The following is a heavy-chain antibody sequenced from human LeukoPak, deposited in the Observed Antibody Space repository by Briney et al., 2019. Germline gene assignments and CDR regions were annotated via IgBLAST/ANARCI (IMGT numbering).Heavy chain of an antibody. V-gene: IGHV3-23*01. D-gene: IGHD3-10*01. CDR2: ISASGSST. CDR3: AKRYDSGTFDY. Sequence: GGSLRLSCAASRFTFSNYVMNWVRQAPGKGLEWVSTISASGSSTYYADSVKGRFTISRYNSKNTLYLKRTILRVEDTAVYYFAKRYDSGTFDYWGQGTLVTVSS. J-gene: IGHJ4*02. CDR1: RFTFSNYV.